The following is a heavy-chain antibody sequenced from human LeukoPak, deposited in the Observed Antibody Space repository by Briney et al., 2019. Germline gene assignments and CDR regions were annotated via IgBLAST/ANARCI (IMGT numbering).Heavy chain of an antibody. V-gene: IGHV3-23*01. Sequence: GGSLRLSCVASDFTFDFYWMTWVRQAPGKGLEWVSAISGSGGSTYYADSVKGRFTISRDNSKDTLYLQMNSLGAEDTAVYYCARNENSGWGYFDYWGQGTLVTVSS. J-gene: IGHJ4*02. CDR3: ARNENSGWGYFDY. CDR1: DFTFDFYW. CDR2: ISGSGGST. D-gene: IGHD5-12*01.